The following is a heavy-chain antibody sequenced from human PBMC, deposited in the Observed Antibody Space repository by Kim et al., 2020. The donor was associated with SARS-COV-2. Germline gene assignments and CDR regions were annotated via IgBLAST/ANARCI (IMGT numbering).Heavy chain of an antibody. Sequence: ASVKVSCKASGYTFITYGISCVRQAPGQGLEWMGWISAYNGNTNYAQNLQGRVTMTTDTSTSTAYMELRGLKSDDTAVYYCARGAVGATGNYWGQGTLVTGSS. CDR3: ARGAVGATGNY. V-gene: IGHV1-18*01. CDR2: ISAYNGNT. D-gene: IGHD1-26*01. CDR1: GYTFITYG. J-gene: IGHJ4*02.